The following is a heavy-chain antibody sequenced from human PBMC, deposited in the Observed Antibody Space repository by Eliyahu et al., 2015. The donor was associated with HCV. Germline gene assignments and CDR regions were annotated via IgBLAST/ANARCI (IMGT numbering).Heavy chain of an antibody. V-gene: IGHV4-4*02. CDR2: IFYGGTT. Sequence: QVQLQESGPGLVMPSGTLSLTCAVSGGSITSINGWNWVRQPPGKGLEWIGEIFYGGTTNYNPSLKSRVTVSADKSKNQFSLRLTSVTAADTAVYYCARGLDLGHINWHFDLWGRGTLVTVSS. D-gene: IGHD7-27*01. CDR1: GGSITSING. J-gene: IGHJ2*01. CDR3: ARGLDLGHINWHFDL.